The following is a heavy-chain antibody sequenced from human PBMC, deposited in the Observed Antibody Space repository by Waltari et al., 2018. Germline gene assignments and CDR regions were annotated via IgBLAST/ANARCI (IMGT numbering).Heavy chain of an antibody. CDR2: INPNSGGT. CDR3: AGRFDRGNWGTDWYFDL. V-gene: IGHV1-2*02. D-gene: IGHD7-27*01. CDR1: GYTFSGHS. J-gene: IGHJ2*01. Sequence: QVQLVQSGAEVKKPGTSVKVSCQASGYTFSGHSGPWVRPGPGQGLERLGWINPNSGGTNYAQKFQGRVTMTRDTSISTAYMELSRLRSDDTAVYYCAGRFDRGNWGTDWYFDLWGRGTLVTVSS.